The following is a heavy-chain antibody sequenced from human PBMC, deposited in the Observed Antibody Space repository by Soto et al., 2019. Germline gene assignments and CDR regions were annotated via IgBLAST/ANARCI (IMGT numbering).Heavy chain of an antibody. D-gene: IGHD6-19*01. V-gene: IGHV3-74*01. Sequence: PGGSLRLSCAASGFTFSGYWMDWVRQLPGKGLVWVSRINPGGSNTAYADSVKGRFTISRDNAKNTLYLQMNSLRADDSAVYYCVRRGASSAWYPYWGQGALVNVSS. CDR3: VRRGASSAWYPY. CDR2: INPGGSNT. J-gene: IGHJ4*02. CDR1: GFTFSGYW.